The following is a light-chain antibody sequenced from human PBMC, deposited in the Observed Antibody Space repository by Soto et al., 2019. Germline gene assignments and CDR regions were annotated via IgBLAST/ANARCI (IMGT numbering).Light chain of an antibody. V-gene: IGKV3-20*01. J-gene: IGKJ3*01. CDR1: QSFSSSY. Sequence: EIVLTQSPGTLSLSPGERATLSCRASQSFSSSYLAWYQQKPGQAPRLLIYGASSRATGIPDRFSGSGSGTDFTITISSLEPEDFAVYYCQPYGSALFTFGPGTKVDVK. CDR3: QPYGSALFT. CDR2: GAS.